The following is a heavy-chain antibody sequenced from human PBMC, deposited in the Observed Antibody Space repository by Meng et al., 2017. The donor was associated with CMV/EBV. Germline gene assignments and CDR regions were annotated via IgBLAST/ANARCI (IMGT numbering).Heavy chain of an antibody. CDR1: GGTFSSYA. CDR2: IIPIFGTE. V-gene: IGHV1-69*05. J-gene: IGHJ4*02. D-gene: IGHD5-12*01. Sequence: SVKVSCKASGGTFSSYAISWVRQAPGQGLEWMGGIIPIFGTEKYAQKFQGRVTITTDKSTSTAYMELSSLRSEDTAVYSCAGGYDYFDSWGQGTLVTVSS. CDR3: AGGYDYFDS.